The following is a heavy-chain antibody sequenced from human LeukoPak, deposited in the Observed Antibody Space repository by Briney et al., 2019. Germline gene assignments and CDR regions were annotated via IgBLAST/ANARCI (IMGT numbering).Heavy chain of an antibody. Sequence: GGSLRLSCAASGFTFSSYAMSWVRQAPGKGLEWVSAISGSGGSTYYADSVKGRFTISRDNSKNTLYLQMNSLRAEDTAVYYCAKGKAAAGTRFGMDVWSQGTTVTVSS. CDR3: AKGKAAAGTRFGMDV. D-gene: IGHD6-13*01. CDR2: ISGSGGST. V-gene: IGHV3-23*01. J-gene: IGHJ6*02. CDR1: GFTFSSYA.